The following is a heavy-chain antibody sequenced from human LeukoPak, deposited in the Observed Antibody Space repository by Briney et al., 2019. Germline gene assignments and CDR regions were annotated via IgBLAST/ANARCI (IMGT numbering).Heavy chain of an antibody. CDR3: ARPLYYYDSSGYNIGY. D-gene: IGHD3-22*01. Sequence: GGSLRLSCAASGFTFSDYYMSWIRQAPVKGLEWVSYISSSGSTIYYADSVKGRFTISRDNAKNSLYLQMNSLRAEDTAVYYCARPLYYYDSSGYNIGYWGQGTLVTVSS. CDR2: ISSSGSTI. J-gene: IGHJ4*02. CDR1: GFTFSDYY. V-gene: IGHV3-11*04.